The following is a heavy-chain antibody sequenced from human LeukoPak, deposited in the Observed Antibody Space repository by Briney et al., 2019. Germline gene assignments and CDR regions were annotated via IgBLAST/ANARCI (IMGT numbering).Heavy chain of an antibody. Sequence: GGSLRLSCAASGFTFSSYGMHWVHQAPGKGLEWVAIISYDGSNKYYADSVKGRFTISRDNSKNTLYLQMNSLRAEDTAVYYCAKDEVKYYGSGSYSQLDFWGQGTLVTVSS. J-gene: IGHJ4*02. CDR3: AKDEVKYYGSGSYSQLDF. V-gene: IGHV3-30*18. D-gene: IGHD3-10*01. CDR2: ISYDGSNK. CDR1: GFTFSSYG.